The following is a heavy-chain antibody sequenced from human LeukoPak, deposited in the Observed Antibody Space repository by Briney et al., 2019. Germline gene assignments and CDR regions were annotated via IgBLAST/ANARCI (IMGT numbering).Heavy chain of an antibody. Sequence: GGSLRLSCVASRFTFSSYAMSWFRQAPGKGLEWVSGISGSGGTTFSADSVKGRFTISRDNSKNTLYLQMNSLRAEDTAVYYCAKWPSSGWFDYWGQGTLVTVSS. CDR2: ISGSGGTT. J-gene: IGHJ4*02. V-gene: IGHV3-23*01. CDR1: RFTFSSYA. D-gene: IGHD6-19*01. CDR3: AKWPSSGWFDY.